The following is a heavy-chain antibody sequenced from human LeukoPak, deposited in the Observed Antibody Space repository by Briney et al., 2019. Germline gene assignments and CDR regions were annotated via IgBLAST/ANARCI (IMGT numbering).Heavy chain of an antibody. CDR1: GFTFSSYT. CDR3: ARHLRAIGGSGSYSVYLDY. J-gene: IGHJ4*02. D-gene: IGHD3-22*01. V-gene: IGHV3-30-3*01. CDR2: ISYDGNSK. Sequence: GGSLRLSCAASGFTFSSYTMHWVRQAPGKGREWVAVISYDGNSKYYAESVKGRFTISRDNSPNPLSLQMTSLRAEDTAVSYCARHLRAIGGSGSYSVYLDYWGQGTLVTVSS.